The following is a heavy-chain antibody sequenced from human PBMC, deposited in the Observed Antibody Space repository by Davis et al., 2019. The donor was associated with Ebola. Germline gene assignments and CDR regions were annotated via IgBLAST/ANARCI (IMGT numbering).Heavy chain of an antibody. CDR1: GFTFSDYY. Sequence: GESLKISCAASGFTFSDYYMSWIRQAPGKGLEWVSYISSSSSYTNYADSVKGRFTISRDNAKNSLYLQMNSLRAEDTAVYYCSQFWSGYFDYWGQGALVTVSS. D-gene: IGHD3-3*01. CDR2: ISSSSSYT. CDR3: SQFWSGYFDY. J-gene: IGHJ4*02. V-gene: IGHV3-11*06.